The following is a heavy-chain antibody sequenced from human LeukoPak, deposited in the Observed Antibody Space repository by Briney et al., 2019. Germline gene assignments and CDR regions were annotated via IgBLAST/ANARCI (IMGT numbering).Heavy chain of an antibody. CDR2: ISSSSSYI. CDR1: GFTFSSYT. Sequence: GGSLRLSCAASGFTFSSYTMNWVRQAPGKGLEWVSSISSSSSYIYYADSVRGRFTISRDNSKNTLYLQMNSLRAEDTAVYYCAREIGGSYLFVHWYIDLWGRGTLVTVSS. D-gene: IGHD1-26*01. V-gene: IGHV3-21*01. J-gene: IGHJ2*01. CDR3: AREIGGSYLFVHWYIDL.